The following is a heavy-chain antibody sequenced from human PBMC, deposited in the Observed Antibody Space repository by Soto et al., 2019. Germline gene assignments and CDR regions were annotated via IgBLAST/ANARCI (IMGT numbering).Heavy chain of an antibody. J-gene: IGHJ5*02. CDR1: GYTFTDNQ. Sequence: QVQLVQSGAEVKKPGASVKVSCKASGYTFTDNQIHWLRRAPGQRLEWMGRIDPNSGDTNFAPTYQGRVTMTRDTSAKTVDMELTRLTSGDTAIYFCARRHLRDYIRWNFDPWGQGTLVTVSS. V-gene: IGHV1-2*02. CDR2: IDPNSGDT. D-gene: IGHD3-16*01. CDR3: ARRHLRDYIRWNFDP.